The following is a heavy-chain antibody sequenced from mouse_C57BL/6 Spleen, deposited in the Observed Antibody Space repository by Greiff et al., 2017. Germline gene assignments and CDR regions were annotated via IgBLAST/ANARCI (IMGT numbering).Heavy chain of an antibody. CDR1: GFTFSSYG. CDR2: ISRGGSYT. D-gene: IGHD4-1*01. J-gene: IGHJ2*01. V-gene: IGHV5-6*01. CDR3: ARQGLTGYVDY. Sequence: EVQRVESGGDLVKPGGSLKLSCAASGFTFSSYGMSWVRQTPDKRLEWVATISRGGSYTYYPDSVKGRFTISRDNAKNTLYLQMSSLTSEDTAMDYCARQGLTGYVDYWGQGTTLTVSS.